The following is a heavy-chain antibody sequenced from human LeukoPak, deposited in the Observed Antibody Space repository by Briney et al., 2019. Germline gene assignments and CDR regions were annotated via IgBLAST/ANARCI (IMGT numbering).Heavy chain of an antibody. D-gene: IGHD4/OR15-4a*01. J-gene: IGHJ5*02. Sequence: SETLSLTCTVSNVSITQPHHYWGWLRQPPEKGLEWIGNVHYDGYSYYNPSLRGRVSISIDTSKKQFALNVNSLTAADTAVYYCVRQRLWSDLWGQGALVIVSS. CDR1: NVSITQPHHY. V-gene: IGHV4-39*01. CDR2: VHYDGYS. CDR3: VRQRLWSDL.